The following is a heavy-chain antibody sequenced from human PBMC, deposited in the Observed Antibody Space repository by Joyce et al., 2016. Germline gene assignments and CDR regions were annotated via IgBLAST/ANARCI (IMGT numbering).Heavy chain of an antibody. V-gene: IGHV3-30-3*01. J-gene: IGHJ4*02. CDR3: ARGQIWFVNGNIDY. D-gene: IGHD3-10*01. CDR1: SFPFSSYP. Sequence: QVQLVESGGGVVQPGRSLRLSCAASSFPFSSYPMHWVRQAPGKGLDWVTVVSHDGSNKIYADSVKGRFTISRDNSKNTLDLQMNSLRAEDTAVYFCARGQIWFVNGNIDYWGQGTLVTVSS. CDR2: VSHDGSNK.